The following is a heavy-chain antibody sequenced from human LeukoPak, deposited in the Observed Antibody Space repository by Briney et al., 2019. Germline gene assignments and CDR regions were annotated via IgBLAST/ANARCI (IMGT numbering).Heavy chain of an antibody. CDR2: IRYDGSNK. V-gene: IGHV3-30*02. Sequence: PGGSLRLSCAASGFTFSSYGMHWVRQAPGKGLEWVAFIRYDGSNKYYADSVKGRFTISRDNSKNTLYLQMNSLRAEDTAVYYCAKEKRLGYYGSGIGYYFDYWGQGTLVTVSS. D-gene: IGHD3-10*01. J-gene: IGHJ4*02. CDR1: GFTFSSYG. CDR3: AKEKRLGYYGSGIGYYFDY.